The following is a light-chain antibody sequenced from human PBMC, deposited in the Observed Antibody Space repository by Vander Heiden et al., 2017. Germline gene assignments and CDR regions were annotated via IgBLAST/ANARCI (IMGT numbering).Light chain of an antibody. V-gene: IGKV1-5*03. CDR1: QSISSW. CDR3: QQYDSYWIT. J-gene: IGKJ5*01. CDR2: KAS. Sequence: DIQMTQSPSTLSASVGDRVTITCRASQSISSWLAWYQQKPGKAPKLLIYKASSLESGVPSRCSGSGSGTEFTLTSSSLQPNDFATYYCQQYDSYWITFGQGTRLEIK.